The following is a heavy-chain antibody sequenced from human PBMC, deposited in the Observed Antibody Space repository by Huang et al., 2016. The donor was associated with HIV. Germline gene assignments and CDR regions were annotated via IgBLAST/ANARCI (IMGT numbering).Heavy chain of an antibody. D-gene: IGHD3-3*01. Sequence: QVQLVQSGAEVKKPGASVKVSCKASAYTFTSYHINWVRQATGQGLEWMGWRNPNSGDTGYEQKFQGRVTITRNTSISTAYIELSSLRSEDTAVYYCARSSGDYDFWTGYRLGWFDPWGQGTLVTVSS. J-gene: IGHJ5*02. V-gene: IGHV1-8*03. CDR3: ARSSGDYDFWTGYRLGWFDP. CDR2: RNPNSGDT. CDR1: AYTFTSYH.